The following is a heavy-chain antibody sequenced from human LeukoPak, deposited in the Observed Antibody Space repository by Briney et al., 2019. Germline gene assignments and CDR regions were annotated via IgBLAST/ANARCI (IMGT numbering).Heavy chain of an antibody. D-gene: IGHD6-13*01. J-gene: IGHJ4*02. CDR1: GYSISSGYY. CDR3: ARAPYLAAAYYFDY. CDR2: IYHSGST. V-gene: IGHV4-38-2*02. Sequence: SETLSLTCTVSGYSISSGYYWGWIRQPPGKGLEWIGSIYHSGSTYYNPSLKSRVTISVDKSKNQFSLKLSSVTAADTAVYYCARAPYLAAAYYFDYWGQGTLVTVSS.